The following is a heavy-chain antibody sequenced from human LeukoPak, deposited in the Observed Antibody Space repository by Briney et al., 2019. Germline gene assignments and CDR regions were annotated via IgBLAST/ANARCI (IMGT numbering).Heavy chain of an antibody. CDR3: AREGRDGGFDY. J-gene: IGHJ4*02. V-gene: IGHV3-20*04. D-gene: IGHD5-24*01. CDR2: ISWNGGST. Sequence: GGSLRLSCAATGFSFEDYGMHWVRQPPGKGLEWVSGISWNGGSTDYADSVKGRFTISRDYSKNTLYLQMTSLTAEDTAVYYCAREGRDGGFDYWGQGTLVTVSS. CDR1: GFSFEDYG.